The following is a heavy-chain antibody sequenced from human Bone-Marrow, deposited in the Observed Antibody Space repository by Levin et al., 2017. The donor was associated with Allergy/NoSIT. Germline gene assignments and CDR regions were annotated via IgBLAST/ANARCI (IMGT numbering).Heavy chain of an antibody. CDR3: ARGAPEAAAASLVVFAEYFQH. CDR1: GYTFTSYD. D-gene: IGHD6-13*01. CDR2: MNPNSGNT. V-gene: IGHV1-8*01. Sequence: ASVKVSCKASGYTFTSYDINWVRQATGQGLEWMGWMNPNSGNTGYAQKFQGRVTMTRNTSISTAYMELSSLRSEDTAVYYCARGAPEAAAASLVVFAEYFQHWGQGTLVTVSS. J-gene: IGHJ1*01.